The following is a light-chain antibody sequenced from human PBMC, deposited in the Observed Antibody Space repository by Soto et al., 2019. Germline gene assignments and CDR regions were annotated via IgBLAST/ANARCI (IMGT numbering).Light chain of an antibody. CDR2: DAS. J-gene: IGKJ2*01. CDR3: QQYGSSPVT. V-gene: IGKV3-20*01. Sequence: EIVLTQSPGTLSLSPGEGATFSCRASQTVSSNYLAWYQQKPGQAPRLLIHDASSRAAGIPDWFSGSGSGTDFTLPNSRLEPEDFAVYYCQQYGSSPVTFGQGTKLEIK. CDR1: QTVSSNY.